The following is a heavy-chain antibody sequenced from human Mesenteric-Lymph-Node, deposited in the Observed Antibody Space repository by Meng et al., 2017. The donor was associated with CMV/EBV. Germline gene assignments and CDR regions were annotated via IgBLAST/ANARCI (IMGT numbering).Heavy chain of an antibody. Sequence: FSGFSRSTSGVGVGWSRQPPGKALEWLALIYWDDDKRYSPSLKSRLAITKDTSKNQVVLTMTNMDPVDTATYYCAHSGGYSSWPDYWGQRTLVTVSS. CDR1: GFSRSTSGVG. J-gene: IGHJ4*02. D-gene: IGHD6-13*01. CDR2: IYWDDDK. CDR3: AHSGGYSSWPDY. V-gene: IGHV2-5*02.